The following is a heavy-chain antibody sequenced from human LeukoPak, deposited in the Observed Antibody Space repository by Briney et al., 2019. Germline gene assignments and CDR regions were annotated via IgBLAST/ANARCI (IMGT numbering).Heavy chain of an antibody. D-gene: IGHD4-11*01. J-gene: IGHJ5*02. CDR1: GYTLTELS. CDR3: ATDHGVTVTTLSSHNWFDP. Sequence: ASVKVSCKVSGYTLTELSMHWVRQAPGKGLEWMGGFDPEDGETIYAQKFQGRVTMTEDTSTDTAYMELSSLRSEDTAVYYCATDHGVTVTTLSSHNWFDPWGQGTLVTVSS. CDR2: FDPEDGET. V-gene: IGHV1-24*01.